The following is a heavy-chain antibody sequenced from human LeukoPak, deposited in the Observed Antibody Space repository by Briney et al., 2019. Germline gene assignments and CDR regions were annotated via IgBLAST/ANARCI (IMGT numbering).Heavy chain of an antibody. CDR2: INHSGST. J-gene: IGHJ4*02. CDR3: ARVVITSGLDY. D-gene: IGHD3-22*01. V-gene: IGHV4-34*01. Sequence: SETLSLTCAVYGGSFSGYYWSWIRQPPGKGLEWVGEINHSGSTNYNPSLKSRVTISVDTSKNQFSLKLSSVTAADTAVYYCARVVITSGLDYWGQGTLVTVSS. CDR1: GGSFSGYY.